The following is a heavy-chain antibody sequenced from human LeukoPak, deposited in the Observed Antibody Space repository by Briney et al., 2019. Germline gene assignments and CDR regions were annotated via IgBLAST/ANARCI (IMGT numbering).Heavy chain of an antibody. CDR3: AREQQWLVRRRYDAFDI. J-gene: IGHJ3*02. Sequence: GGSLRLSCAASGFTFSSYEMNWVRQAPGKGLEWVSYISSSGSTIYYADSVKGRFTISRDNAKNSLYLQMNSLRAEDTAVYYCAREQQWLVRRRYDAFDIWGQGTMVTVSS. D-gene: IGHD6-19*01. CDR2: ISSSGSTI. CDR1: GFTFSSYE. V-gene: IGHV3-48*03.